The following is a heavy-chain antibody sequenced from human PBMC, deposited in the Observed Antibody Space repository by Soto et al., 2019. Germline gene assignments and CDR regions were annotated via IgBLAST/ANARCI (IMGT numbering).Heavy chain of an antibody. Sequence: QVQLVQSGAEVKKPGASVKVSCKASGYTFTSYDINWVRQATGQGLEWMGWMNPNSGNTGYAQKFQGRVTMTRNTSISTAYMGLSSLRSEDTAVYYCARGQGYCISTSCYFDYWGQGTLVTVSS. CDR1: GYTFTSYD. J-gene: IGHJ4*02. CDR3: ARGQGYCISTSCYFDY. CDR2: MNPNSGNT. V-gene: IGHV1-8*01. D-gene: IGHD2-2*01.